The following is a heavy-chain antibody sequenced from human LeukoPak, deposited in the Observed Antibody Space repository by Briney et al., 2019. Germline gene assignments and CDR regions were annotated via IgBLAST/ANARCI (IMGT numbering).Heavy chain of an antibody. CDR2: ISGSGGST. D-gene: IGHD3-22*01. CDR1: GFTFSSYA. Sequence: PGGSLRLSCAASGFTFSSYAMSWVRQAPGKGLEWVSVISGSGGSTYYADSVKGRFTISRDNSKNTLYLQMNSLRAEDTAVYYCANHYDSSGWTGGYWGQGTLVTVSS. J-gene: IGHJ4*02. V-gene: IGHV3-23*01. CDR3: ANHYDSSGWTGGY.